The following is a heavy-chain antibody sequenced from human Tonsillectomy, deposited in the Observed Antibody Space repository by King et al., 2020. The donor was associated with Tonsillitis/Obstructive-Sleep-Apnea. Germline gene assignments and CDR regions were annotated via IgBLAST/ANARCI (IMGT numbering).Heavy chain of an antibody. V-gene: IGHV1-69*01. CDR2: IIAIFGTT. D-gene: IGHD3-3*01. CDR3: ARSVTIFGVVNPHFYYYMDV. J-gene: IGHJ6*03. Sequence: QLVQSGAEVKKPGSSVKVSCKASGGTFSSYTISWVRQAPGQGLEWMGGIIAIFGTTNYAQKFQGRVTITADESTSTAYMELSSLRSEDTAVYYCARSVTIFGVVNPHFYYYMDVWGEGTTVTVSS. CDR1: GGTFSSYT.